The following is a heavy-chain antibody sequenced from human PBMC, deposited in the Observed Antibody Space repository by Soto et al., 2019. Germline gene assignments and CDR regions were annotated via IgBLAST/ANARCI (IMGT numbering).Heavy chain of an antibody. J-gene: IGHJ5*02. D-gene: IGHD2-21*01. Sequence: QLQLQESGSGLVKHSQTLCLTCAVSGGSISSDGYSWSWIRQPPGKCLEWIGYIYHSGSTYYNPSLKTRVTTSVDRSKNQFSRKLSSVTAADMAVYYCARIPSPWGQGTLVTVSS. CDR1: GGSISSDGYS. V-gene: IGHV4-30-2*01. CDR3: ARIPSP. CDR2: IYHSGST.